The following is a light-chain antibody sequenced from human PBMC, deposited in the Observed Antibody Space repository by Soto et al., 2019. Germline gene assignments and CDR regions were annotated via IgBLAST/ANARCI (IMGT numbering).Light chain of an antibody. J-gene: IGLJ2*01. CDR2: DVS. Sequence: QSALTQPASVSGSPGQSITISCTGTSSDVGGYNYVSWYQQHPGKAPKLMIYDVSNRPSGVSNRFSGSKSGNTATLTISRLEAEDEAYYYCSSYTSSSTLYVVFGGGTKLTVL. V-gene: IGLV2-14*01. CDR1: SSDVGGYNY. CDR3: SSYTSSSTLYVV.